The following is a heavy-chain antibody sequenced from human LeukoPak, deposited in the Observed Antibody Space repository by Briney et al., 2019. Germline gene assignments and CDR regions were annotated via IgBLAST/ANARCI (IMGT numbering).Heavy chain of an antibody. D-gene: IGHD1-26*01. V-gene: IGHV4-34*01. J-gene: IGHJ3*02. CDR3: ARALSGSYYRSGLGI. Sequence: SSETLSLTCAVYGGSFSGYYRSWIRQPPGKGLEWIGETNHGGSTNYNPSLKSRVTISVDTSKNQFSLKLSSVTAADTAVYYCARALSGSYYRSGLGIWGQGTMVTVSS. CDR2: TNHGGST. CDR1: GGSFSGYY.